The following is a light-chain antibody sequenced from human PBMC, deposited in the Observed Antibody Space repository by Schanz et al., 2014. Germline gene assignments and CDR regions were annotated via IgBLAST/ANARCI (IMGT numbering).Light chain of an antibody. CDR2: GAS. Sequence: EIVMTQSPATLSVSPGERVTLSCRASQSVSSNLAWYQQRPGQAPRLLIYGASTRATGIPARFSGSGSGTDFTLTISRLEPEDFAVYYCQHYGSSPPYTFGQGTKLEIK. J-gene: IGKJ2*01. CDR3: QHYGSSPPYT. CDR1: QSVSSN. V-gene: IGKV3-20*01.